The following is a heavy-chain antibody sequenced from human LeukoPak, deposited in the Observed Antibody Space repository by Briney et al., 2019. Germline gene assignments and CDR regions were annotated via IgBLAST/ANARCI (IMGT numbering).Heavy chain of an antibody. J-gene: IGHJ4*02. Sequence: PGGSLRLSCAASGFSFSSFSMNWVRQAPGKGPEWISYISSSSSAMYYADSVKGRFTISRDNAKNSLYLQMNSLRPEDTAVYYCARDPALRYFDWSFDYWGQGTLVTVSS. CDR3: ARDPALRYFDWSFDY. CDR2: ISSSSSAM. D-gene: IGHD3-9*01. V-gene: IGHV3-48*01. CDR1: GFSFSSFS.